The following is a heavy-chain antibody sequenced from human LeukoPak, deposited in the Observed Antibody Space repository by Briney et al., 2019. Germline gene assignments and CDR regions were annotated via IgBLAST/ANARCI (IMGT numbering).Heavy chain of an antibody. CDR1: GFTFSSYA. Sequence: QPGGSLRLSCAASGFTFSSYAMHWVRQAPGKGLEWVAVISYDGSNKYYADSVKGRFTISRDNSKNTLYLQMNSLRAEDTAVYYCASPSRSSSWYLSLGNWFDPWGQGTLVTVSS. CDR3: ASPSRSSSWYLSLGNWFDP. V-gene: IGHV3-30-3*01. J-gene: IGHJ5*02. CDR2: ISYDGSNK. D-gene: IGHD6-13*01.